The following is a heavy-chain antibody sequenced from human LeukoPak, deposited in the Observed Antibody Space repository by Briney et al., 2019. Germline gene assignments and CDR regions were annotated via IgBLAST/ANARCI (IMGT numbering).Heavy chain of an antibody. CDR3: ASPRGYDYGDFFPFPDAFDI. V-gene: IGHV3-30*03. J-gene: IGHJ3*02. CDR1: GFTFSRYG. Sequence: GGSLRLSCAASGFTFSRYGMHRVRQAPGKGLEGVAVISYDGSNKYYADSVKGRFTISRDNAKNSLYLQMNSLRAEDTAVYYCASPRGYDYGDFFPFPDAFDIWGQGTMVTVSS. CDR2: ISYDGSNK. D-gene: IGHD4-17*01.